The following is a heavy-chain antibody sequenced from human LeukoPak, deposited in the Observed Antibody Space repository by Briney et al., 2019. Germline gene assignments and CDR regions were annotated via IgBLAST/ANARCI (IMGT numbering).Heavy chain of an antibody. J-gene: IGHJ6*03. CDR2: INPNSGGT. D-gene: IGHD5-12*01. CDR1: GYTFTGYY. V-gene: IGHV1-2*02. CDR3: ARGIVATRTYYYYMDV. Sequence: ASVKVSCKASGYTFTGYYMHWVRQAPGQGLEWMGWINPNSGGTNYAQKFQGRVTMTRDTSISTAYMELRSLRSDDTAVYYCARGIVATRTYYYYMDVWGKGTTVTVSS.